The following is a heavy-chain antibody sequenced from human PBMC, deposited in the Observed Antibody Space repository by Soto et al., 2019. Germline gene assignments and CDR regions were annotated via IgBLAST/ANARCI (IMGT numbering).Heavy chain of an antibody. CDR3: AKELTGTTSY. J-gene: IGHJ4*02. CDR1: GFTFSSYG. CDR2: ISYDGSNK. D-gene: IGHD1-7*01. Sequence: ESGGGVVQPGRSLRLSCAASGFTFSSYGMHWVRQAPGKGLEWVAVISYDGSNKYYADSVKGRFTISRDNSKNTLYLQMNSLRAEDTAVYYCAKELTGTTSYWGQGTLVTVSS. V-gene: IGHV3-30*18.